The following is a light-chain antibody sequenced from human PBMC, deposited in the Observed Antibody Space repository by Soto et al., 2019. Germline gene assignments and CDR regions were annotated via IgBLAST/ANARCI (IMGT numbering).Light chain of an antibody. CDR1: QSLSDW. Sequence: DIQLTQSPSTLSASVGDRVTITCRASQSLSDWLAWYQQIPGTAPKLLIYRASSLEDRVPSRFSGSGSGTEFTLTISSLQPDDFATYYCQQYDTYPLTFGGVTKLEIK. CDR2: RAS. CDR3: QQYDTYPLT. V-gene: IGKV1-5*03. J-gene: IGKJ4*01.